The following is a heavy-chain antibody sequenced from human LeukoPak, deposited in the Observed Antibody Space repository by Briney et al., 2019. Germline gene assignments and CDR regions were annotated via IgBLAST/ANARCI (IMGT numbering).Heavy chain of an antibody. V-gene: IGHV1-18*01. CDR1: GYTFTSYG. CDR3: ATGLAAADLFDY. Sequence: ASVKVSCKASGYTFTSYGISWVRQAPGQGLEWMGWISAYNGNTNYAQKFQGRVTMTEDTSTDTAYMELSSLRSEDTAVYYCATGLAAADLFDYWGQGTLVTVSS. CDR2: ISAYNGNT. J-gene: IGHJ4*02. D-gene: IGHD6-13*01.